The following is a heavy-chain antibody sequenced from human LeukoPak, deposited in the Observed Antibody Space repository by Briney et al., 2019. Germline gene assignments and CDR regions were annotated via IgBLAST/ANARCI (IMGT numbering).Heavy chain of an antibody. Sequence: PSETLSLTCTVSGYSISSGYYWGWIRQPPGKGLEWIGSIYHSGSTYYNPSLKSRVTISVDTSKNQFSLKLSSVTAADTAVYYCARVGLGLLWFGESRGDYWGQGTLVTVSS. CDR1: GYSISSGYY. CDR2: IYHSGST. J-gene: IGHJ4*02. CDR3: ARVGLGLLWFGESRGDY. V-gene: IGHV4-38-2*02. D-gene: IGHD3-10*01.